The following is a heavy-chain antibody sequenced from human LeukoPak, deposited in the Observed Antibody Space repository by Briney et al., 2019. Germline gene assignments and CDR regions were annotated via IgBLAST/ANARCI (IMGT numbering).Heavy chain of an antibody. CDR3: ARDPGSSGYYYPLDY. J-gene: IGHJ4*02. D-gene: IGHD3-22*01. CDR1: GYTSTSYY. CDR2: INPSGGST. Sequence: ASVKVSCKASGYTSTSYYMHWVRQAPGQGLEWMGIINPSGGSTSYAQKFQGRVTMTRDTSTSTVYMELSSLRSEDTAVYYCARDPGSSGYYYPLDYWGQGTLVTVSS. V-gene: IGHV1-46*01.